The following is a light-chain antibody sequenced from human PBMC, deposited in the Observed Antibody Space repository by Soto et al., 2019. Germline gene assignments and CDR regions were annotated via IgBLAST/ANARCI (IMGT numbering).Light chain of an antibody. J-gene: IGKJ4*01. V-gene: IGKV3-20*01. CDR1: QSISSLY. CDR2: SAS. CDR3: QQYASSPLT. Sequence: EIVFTQSPGTLSLSPGERATLSCGTSQSISSLYLAWYQQKPGQAPSLLMYSASSRATGIPDRFSGSGSGTDFTLTISRLEPEDFAVYYCQQYASSPLTFGGGTKVDIK.